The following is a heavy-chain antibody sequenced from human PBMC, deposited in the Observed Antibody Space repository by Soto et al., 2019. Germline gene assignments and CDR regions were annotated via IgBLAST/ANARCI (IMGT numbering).Heavy chain of an antibody. J-gene: IGHJ6*02. Sequence: CTWIRQLPVKRLEWIGYVSVSGNVYYNPSHKSRAAMSIETSENQLSLSLLSVTAADAAVYFCARALGGVSASGMDVWGQGTTVTVSS. CDR2: VSVSGNV. V-gene: IGHV4-31*02. D-gene: IGHD3-3*01. CDR3: ARALGGVSASGMDV.